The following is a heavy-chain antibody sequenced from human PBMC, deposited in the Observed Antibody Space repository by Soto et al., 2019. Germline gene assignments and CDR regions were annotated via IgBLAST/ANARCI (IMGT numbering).Heavy chain of an antibody. D-gene: IGHD3-22*01. CDR3: AKGPRYYYDSSGAIENYYFDY. CDR2: ISYDGSNK. V-gene: IGHV3-30*18. J-gene: IGHJ4*02. CDR1: GFTFSSYG. Sequence: QVQLVESGGGVVQPGRSLRLSCAASGFTFSSYGRHWVRQAPGKGLEWVAVISYDGSNKYYADSVKGRFTISRDNSKNTLYLQMNSLRAEDTAVYYCAKGPRYYYDSSGAIENYYFDYWGQGTLVTVSS.